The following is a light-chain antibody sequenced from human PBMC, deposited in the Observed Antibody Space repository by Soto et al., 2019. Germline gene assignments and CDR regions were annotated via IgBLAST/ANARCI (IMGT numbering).Light chain of an antibody. Sequence: QSVLTQPPSASGSPGQSVTISCTGTSSDIGGYNYDSWYQQHPGTAPKLMIYEVSQRPSGVPDRFSGSKSGNTASLTVSGLQAEDEADYYCSSYAGSNNFVVFGGGTKLTVL. CDR1: SSDIGGYNY. CDR2: EVS. J-gene: IGLJ2*01. V-gene: IGLV2-8*01. CDR3: SSYAGSNNFVV.